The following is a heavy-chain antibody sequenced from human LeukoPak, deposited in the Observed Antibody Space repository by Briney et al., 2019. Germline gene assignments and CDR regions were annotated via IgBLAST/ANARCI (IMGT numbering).Heavy chain of an antibody. Sequence: GSLRLSCAASRFTFSNAWMSWVRQAPGKGLEWVGRIKSKTEGGTKEYAASVKGRFTISRDDSKNRLYLQMNSLKTEDTAVYYCATGTITGTSRWGQGTLVTVSS. V-gene: IGHV3-15*01. CDR2: IKSKTEGGTK. J-gene: IGHJ4*02. D-gene: IGHD1-20*01. CDR1: RFTFSNAW. CDR3: ATGTITGTSR.